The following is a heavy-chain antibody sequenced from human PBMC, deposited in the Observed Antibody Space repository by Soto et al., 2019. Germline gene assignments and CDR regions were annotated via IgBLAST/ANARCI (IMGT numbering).Heavy chain of an antibody. J-gene: IGHJ5*02. CDR3: ARGRFRRTWFDP. CDR2: MNPDSGNT. V-gene: IGHV1-8*01. CDR1: GYTSTNYD. Sequence: QVQLVQSGAEVEKPGASVKVSCKASGYTSTNYDIHWVRQATGQGLEWMGWMNPDSGNTGQSKQFQGRVTMTRDTSISTAYMEMSSLRSEDTAVYYCARGRFRRTWFDPWGQGTLVTVSS. D-gene: IGHD3-16*01.